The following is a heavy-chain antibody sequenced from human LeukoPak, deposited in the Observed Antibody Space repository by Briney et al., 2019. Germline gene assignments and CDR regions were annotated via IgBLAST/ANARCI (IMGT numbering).Heavy chain of an antibody. Sequence: PSETLTLTCIVSGGSISSCGYYWSWIRQPAGKGLEWIGRIYTSGSTNYNPSLKSRVSISVGTSITQFSLKLSSVPDADTAVYYCARDAYCDYELAPYYHLEIWGKGTTVTVSS. D-gene: IGHD4-17*01. J-gene: IGHJ6*03. CDR1: GGSISSCGYY. CDR3: ARDAYCDYELAPYYHLEI. CDR2: IYTSGST. V-gene: IGHV4-61*02.